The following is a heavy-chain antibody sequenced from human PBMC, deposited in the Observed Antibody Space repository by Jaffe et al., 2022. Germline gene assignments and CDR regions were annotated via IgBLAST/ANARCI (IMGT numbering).Heavy chain of an antibody. Sequence: QITLKESGPTLVKPTQTLTLTCTFSGFSLSTSGVGVGWIRQPPGKALEWLALIYWNDDKRYSPSLKSRLTITKDTSKNQVVLTMTNMDPVDTATYYCAHSTYYDFWSGYYTAGGWFDPWGQGTLVTVSS. V-gene: IGHV2-5*01. D-gene: IGHD3-3*01. CDR2: IYWNDDK. CDR3: AHSTYYDFWSGYYTAGGWFDP. J-gene: IGHJ5*02. CDR1: GFSLSTSGVG.